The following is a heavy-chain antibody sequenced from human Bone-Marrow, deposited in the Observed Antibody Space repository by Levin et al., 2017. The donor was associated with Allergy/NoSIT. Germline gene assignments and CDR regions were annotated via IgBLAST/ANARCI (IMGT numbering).Heavy chain of an antibody. CDR2: ISSHGSNK. J-gene: IGHJ4*02. V-gene: IGHV3-30*03. Sequence: GGSLRLSCTTSGFTFSNYWMIWVRQAPGKGLEWVALISSHGSNKFYTDSVQGRFTISRDNSKNTLYLQINSLRNEDTAVYYCARDWRDDGSDTYFNPGGCWGQGTLVTVSS. CDR1: GFTFSNYW. D-gene: IGHD3-10*01. CDR3: ARDWRDDGSDTYFNPGGC.